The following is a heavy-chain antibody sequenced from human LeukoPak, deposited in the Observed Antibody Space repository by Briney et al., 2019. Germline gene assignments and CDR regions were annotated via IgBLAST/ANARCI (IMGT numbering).Heavy chain of an antibody. V-gene: IGHV3-21*01. D-gene: IGHD3-22*01. CDR3: ARDYYDSSGYSHGASIFDY. CDR1: GFTFSSYS. CDR2: ISSSSSYI. Sequence: GGSLRLSCAASGFTFSSYSMNWVRQAPGGGLEWVSSISSSSSYIYYADSVKGRFTISRDNAKNSLYLQMNSLRAEDTAVYYCARDYYDSSGYSHGASIFDYWGQGTLVTVSS. J-gene: IGHJ4*02.